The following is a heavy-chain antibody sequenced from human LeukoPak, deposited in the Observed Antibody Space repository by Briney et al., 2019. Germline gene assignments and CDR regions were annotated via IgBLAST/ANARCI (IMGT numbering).Heavy chain of an antibody. Sequence: GASVKVSCKASGYTFTSYDINWVRQATGQGLEWMGWMNPNSGNTGYAQKFQGRVTITRNTSISTAYMELSSLRSEDTAVYYCARGRRFNRFGELLYYFDYWGQGTLVTVSS. CDR1: GYTFTSYD. J-gene: IGHJ4*02. CDR2: MNPNSGNT. CDR3: ARGRRFNRFGELLYYFDY. D-gene: IGHD3-10*01. V-gene: IGHV1-8*01.